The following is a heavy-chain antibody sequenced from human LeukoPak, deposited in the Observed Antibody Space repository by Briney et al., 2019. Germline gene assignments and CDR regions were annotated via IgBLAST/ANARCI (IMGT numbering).Heavy chain of an antibody. CDR1: GFTFSSHS. CDR3: ARGPLVYCSGSTCSNLDY. J-gene: IGHJ4*02. D-gene: IGHD2-15*01. V-gene: IGHV3-48*02. Sequence: GGSLRLSCAASGFTFSSHSMNWVRQAPGKGLEWISYIRSSSSSIFYADSVKGRFTISTDNARNSLYLQMNSLRDEDTAVYYCARGPLVYCSGSTCSNLDYWGQGTLVTVSS. CDR2: IRSSSSSI.